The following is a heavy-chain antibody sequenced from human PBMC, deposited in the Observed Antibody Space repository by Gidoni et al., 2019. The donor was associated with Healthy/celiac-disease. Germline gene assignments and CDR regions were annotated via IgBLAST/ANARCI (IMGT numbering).Heavy chain of an antibody. CDR2: IYPGDSDT. J-gene: IGHJ4*02. CDR1: GYSFTSYW. D-gene: IGHD2-2*01. Sequence: EVQLVQSGAAVKKPGESLKISCKGSGYSFTSYWIAWVRQLPGKGLEWMGIIYPGDSDTRYSPSFQGQVTISADKSISTAYLQWSSLKASDTAMYYCARQPVHCSSTTCYPDYWGQGTLVTVSS. CDR3: ARQPVHCSSTTCYPDY. V-gene: IGHV5-51*01.